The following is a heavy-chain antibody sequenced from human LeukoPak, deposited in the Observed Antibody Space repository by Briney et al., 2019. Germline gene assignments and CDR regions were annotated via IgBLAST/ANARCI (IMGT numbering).Heavy chain of an antibody. J-gene: IGHJ4*02. Sequence: GGSLRLSCAASGFTFSSYSMNWVRQAPGKGLEWVSSISSSSSYIYYADLVKGRFTISRDNAKNSLYLQMNSLRAEDTAVYYCARVGIAAAGTRLRYYSGYWGQGTLVTVSS. CDR3: ARVGIAAAGTRLRYYSGY. V-gene: IGHV3-21*01. CDR2: ISSSSSYI. CDR1: GFTFSSYS. D-gene: IGHD6-13*01.